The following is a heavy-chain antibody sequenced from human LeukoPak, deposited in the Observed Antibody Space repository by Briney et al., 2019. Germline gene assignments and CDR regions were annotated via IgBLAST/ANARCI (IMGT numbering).Heavy chain of an antibody. CDR2: IKGSDK. CDR3: ARDPECGY. Sequence: AGGSLRLSCVGSGFTFSNYWMNWVRQAPGKGLEWVANIKGSDKGHVDSVKGRFSVSRDDARNSLYLQMDSLRAEDTAVYYCARDPECGYWGQGTLVTVSS. CDR1: GFTFSNYW. J-gene: IGHJ4*02. D-gene: IGHD3-3*01. V-gene: IGHV3-7*01.